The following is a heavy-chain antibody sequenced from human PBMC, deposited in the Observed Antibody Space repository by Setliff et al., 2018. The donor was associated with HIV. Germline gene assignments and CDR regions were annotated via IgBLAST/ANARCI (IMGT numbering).Heavy chain of an antibody. Sequence: PSEPLSLTCAVYGESFSAYFWSWIRQSPGKGLEWIGEINHSGVTNYNPSLKSRLTISVDTSKNQFSLRLRSVTAADTAVYYCATGLTVAPDYWGQGSLVTVSS. V-gene: IGHV4-34*01. J-gene: IGHJ4*02. CDR3: ATGLTVAPDY. CDR2: INHSGVT. CDR1: GESFSAYF. D-gene: IGHD6-19*01.